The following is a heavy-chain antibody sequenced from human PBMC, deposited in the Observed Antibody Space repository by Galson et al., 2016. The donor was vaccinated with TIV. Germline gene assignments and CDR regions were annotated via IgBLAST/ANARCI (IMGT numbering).Heavy chain of an antibody. D-gene: IGHD2/OR15-2a*01. Sequence: SLRLSCAASGFTFRSYWMHWVRQAPGKGPLWVARINGDGSSSDYADSVEGRFTISSDNPKTTLSLQMNSLRAEDTAVYFCARALDYFKSSAYSYRSDFYYYAMDAWGLGTTVTVSS. J-gene: IGHJ6*02. CDR2: INGDGSSS. V-gene: IGHV3-74*01. CDR3: ARALDYFKSSAYSYRSDFYYYAMDA. CDR1: GFTFRSYW.